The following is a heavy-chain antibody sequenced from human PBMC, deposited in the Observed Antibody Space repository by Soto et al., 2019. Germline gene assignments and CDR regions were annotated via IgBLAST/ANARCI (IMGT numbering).Heavy chain of an antibody. Sequence: PSETLSLTCTVSGGSISSGDYYWSWIRPPPGKGLEWIGYIYYSGSTYYNPSLKSRVTISVDTSKNQFSLKLSSVTAADTAVYYCARVGGFGATTIDYWGQGTLVTVSS. D-gene: IGHD3-10*01. CDR3: ARVGGFGATTIDY. V-gene: IGHV4-30-4*01. CDR1: GGSISSGDYY. CDR2: IYYSGST. J-gene: IGHJ4*02.